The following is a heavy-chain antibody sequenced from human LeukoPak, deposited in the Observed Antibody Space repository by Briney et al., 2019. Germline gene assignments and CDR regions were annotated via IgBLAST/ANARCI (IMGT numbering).Heavy chain of an antibody. D-gene: IGHD2-15*01. Sequence: PGGSLRLSCAASGFSFSSHAMSWVRQAPGKGLEWVSAMSGGGVYTYYADSVKGRFTISRGNSKNTLFLQMNSLRAEDTAVYYCAKSPVLSCSGGSCYLIDSWGQGTLVTVSS. CDR2: MSGGGVYT. J-gene: IGHJ4*02. V-gene: IGHV3-23*01. CDR1: GFSFSSHA. CDR3: AKSPVLSCSGGSCYLIDS.